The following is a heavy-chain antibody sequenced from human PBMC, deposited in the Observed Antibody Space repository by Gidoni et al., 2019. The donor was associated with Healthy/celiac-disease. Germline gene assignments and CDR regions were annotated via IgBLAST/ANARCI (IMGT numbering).Heavy chain of an antibody. Sequence: QVQLVQSGAEVKKPGSSVKVSCKASGGTFSSYAISWVRQAPGQGLEWMGGIIPIFGTANYAQKFQGRVTITADESTSTAYMELSSLRSEDTAVYYCCVRITFGGVIVKDFDYWGQGTLVTVSS. CDR1: GGTFSSYA. D-gene: IGHD3-16*02. CDR2: IIPIFGTA. V-gene: IGHV1-69*01. J-gene: IGHJ4*02. CDR3: CVRITFGGVIVKDFDY.